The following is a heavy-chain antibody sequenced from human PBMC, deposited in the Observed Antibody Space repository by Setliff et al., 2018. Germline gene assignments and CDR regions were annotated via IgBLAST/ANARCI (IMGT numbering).Heavy chain of an antibody. Sequence: PSETLSLTCAVYGGSFSGYYWSWLRQPPGKGLEWIGEINHSGSTNYNPSLKSRVTISVDTSKNQFSLKLSSVTAADTAVYYCARGWGSGWSEEGAFDIWGQGTMVTVS. CDR1: GGSFSGYY. V-gene: IGHV4-34*01. J-gene: IGHJ3*02. CDR3: ARGWGSGWSEEGAFDI. D-gene: IGHD6-19*01. CDR2: INHSGST.